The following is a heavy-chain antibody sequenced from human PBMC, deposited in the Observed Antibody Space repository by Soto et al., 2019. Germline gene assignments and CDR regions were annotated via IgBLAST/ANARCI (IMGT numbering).Heavy chain of an antibody. CDR1: GFNFNTFA. CDR2: ISSSGGSR. Sequence: EEQVSESGGGLVQPGGSLRLSCAASGFNFNTFAMSCIRQAPGKGLEWVSHISSSGGSRYSADSVRGRFTVSRDNSKNVLFLQMNSLRAADTATYYCAKDPPTPWTANWVDPWGTGTLVTVSS. CDR3: AKDPPTPWTANWVDP. V-gene: IGHV3-23*01. D-gene: IGHD1-1*01. J-gene: IGHJ5*02.